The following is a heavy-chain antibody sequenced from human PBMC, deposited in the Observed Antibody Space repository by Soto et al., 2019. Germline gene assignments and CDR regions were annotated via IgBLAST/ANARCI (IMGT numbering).Heavy chain of an antibody. CDR3: ARADDGYDHSGMDV. D-gene: IGHD5-12*01. CDR2: IYRSGST. Sequence: SETLSLTCIVSGGSINSHDHYWSWIRQLPGKGLEWIGHIYRSGSTSYNPSLKSRLAISIDTSQNQFSLSLSSVTAADTAVYFCARADDGYDHSGMDVWGQGTTVTVSS. J-gene: IGHJ6*02. CDR1: GGSINSHDHY. V-gene: IGHV4-31*03.